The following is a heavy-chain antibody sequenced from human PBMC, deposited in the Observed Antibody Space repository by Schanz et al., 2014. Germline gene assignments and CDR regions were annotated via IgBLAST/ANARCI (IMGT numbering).Heavy chain of an antibody. V-gene: IGHV3-23*01. CDR2: ISDSGDTA. CDR1: GFTFTNYA. Sequence: DVQLLESGGGLVQPGGSLRLSCAASGFTFTNYAMSWVRQAPGKGLEWVSLISDSGDTAYYADSVKGRFTISRDNFKGALYLQMSSLRVDDTAVYYCAREQTIFGVTYTDAYDVWGRGTMVTVSS. CDR3: AREQTIFGVTYTDAYDV. D-gene: IGHD3-3*01. J-gene: IGHJ3*01.